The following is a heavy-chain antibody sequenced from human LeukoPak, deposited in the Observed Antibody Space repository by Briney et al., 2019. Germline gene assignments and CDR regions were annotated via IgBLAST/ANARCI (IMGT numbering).Heavy chain of an antibody. V-gene: IGHV3-64*01. CDR1: GFNFNYYG. CDR2: ISKNGGST. CDR3: ATGYGDYVRDAFDI. Sequence: GGSLRLSCAAPGFNFNYYGMHWVRQAPGKGLEHVSAISKNGGSTYYANSLKGRFTISRDNSKNTLYLQMGSLRSEDTAVYYCATGYGDYVRDAFDIWGKGTTVTISS. D-gene: IGHD4-17*01. J-gene: IGHJ3*02.